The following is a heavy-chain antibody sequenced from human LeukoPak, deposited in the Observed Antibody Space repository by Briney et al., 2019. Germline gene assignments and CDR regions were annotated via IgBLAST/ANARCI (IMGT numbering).Heavy chain of an antibody. D-gene: IGHD6-6*01. Sequence: PGGSLRLSCAASGFTFSDYYMSWIRQAPGKGLEWVSYISYSGDTIYYADSVKGRFTISRDNAKNSLYLQMNSLSAEDTALYYCAKDISMSSSWNNPFDYWGQGTLVTVSS. J-gene: IGHJ4*02. CDR1: GFTFSDYY. CDR3: AKDISMSSSWNNPFDY. CDR2: ISYSGDTI. V-gene: IGHV3-11*01.